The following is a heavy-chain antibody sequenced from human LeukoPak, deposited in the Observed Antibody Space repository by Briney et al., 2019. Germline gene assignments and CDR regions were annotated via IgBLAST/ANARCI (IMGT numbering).Heavy chain of an antibody. V-gene: IGHV3-30*02. CDR2: IRNDGSGQ. D-gene: IGHD3-9*01. J-gene: IGHJ6*02. CDR3: TRDLMDYDVSTGLHHYYMDV. Sequence: GGSLRLSCAVSGFTFRSYGMHWVRLAPGKGLEWVAFIRNDGSGQYYPDSVRGRFTISRDNAKNTLYLQMNTLRVEDTAVYYCTRDLMDYDVSTGLHHYYMDVWGQGTTVTVSS. CDR1: GFTFRSYG.